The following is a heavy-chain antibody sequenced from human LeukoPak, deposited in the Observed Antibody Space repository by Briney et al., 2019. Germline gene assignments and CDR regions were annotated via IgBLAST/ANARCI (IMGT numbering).Heavy chain of an antibody. J-gene: IGHJ4*02. CDR2: IYYSGST. CDR1: GGSISSSSYY. CDR3: ARDGTSSGCI. V-gene: IGHV4-39*07. Sequence: SETLSLTCTVSGGSISSSSYYWGWIRQPPGKGLEWIGSIYYSGSTYYNPSLKSRVTISVDTSKNQFSLKLSSVTAADTAVYYCARDGTSSGCIWGQGTLVTVSS. D-gene: IGHD6-19*01.